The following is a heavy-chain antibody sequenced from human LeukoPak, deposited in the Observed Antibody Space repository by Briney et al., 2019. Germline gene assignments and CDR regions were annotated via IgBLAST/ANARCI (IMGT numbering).Heavy chain of an antibody. CDR3: ARGYCSGGSCYPYGMDV. CDR2: IYTSGST. V-gene: IGHV4-4*07. J-gene: IGHJ6*02. Sequence: SETLSLTCTVSGGSISSYYWSLIRQPAGRGLEWIGRIYTSGSTNYNPSLKSRVTMSVDTSKNQFSLKLSSVTAADTAVYYCARGYCSGGSCYPYGMDVWGQGTTVTVSS. CDR1: GGSISSYY. D-gene: IGHD2-15*01.